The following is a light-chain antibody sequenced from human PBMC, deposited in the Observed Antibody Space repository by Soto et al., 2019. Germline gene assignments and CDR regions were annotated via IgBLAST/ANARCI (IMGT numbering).Light chain of an antibody. J-gene: IGLJ1*01. Sequence: QSALTQPASVSGSPGQSITFSCTGTSSDVGSYSLVSWYQQHPGKAPKLMISEVSKRPSGVSNRFSGSKSGNTASLTISGPQAEDEADYYCCSYAGSGTFYVFGTGTKVTVL. CDR2: EVS. V-gene: IGLV2-23*02. CDR3: CSYAGSGTFYV. CDR1: SSDVGSYSL.